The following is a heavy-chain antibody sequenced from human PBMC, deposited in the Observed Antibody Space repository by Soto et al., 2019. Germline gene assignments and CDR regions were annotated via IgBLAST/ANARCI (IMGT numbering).Heavy chain of an antibody. V-gene: IGHV1-69*08. CDR3: ATENVHAVEMTTIRYFDY. CDR2: ISPILAIA. Sequence: QVQLVQSGAEVKKPGSSVKVSCKASGGTLSSYTISWVRQAPGQGLEWMGRISPILAIANYAQKFQGRVTIAADKTTSTAYMKLSSLKSEDTAIYYCATENVHAVEMTTIRYFDYWGQGTLVTVSS. CDR1: GGTLSSYT. J-gene: IGHJ4*02. D-gene: IGHD4-4*01.